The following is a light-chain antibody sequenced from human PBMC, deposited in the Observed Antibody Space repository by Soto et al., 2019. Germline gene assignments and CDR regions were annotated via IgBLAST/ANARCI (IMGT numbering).Light chain of an antibody. Sequence: EIVMTQSPATLSVSPGERATLSCRASQSVSSNLAWYQQKPGQAPRLLIYGASTRATGIPAKFSGSGSGTEFTLTASSLQPEDFAVYYCQQYNNWPFTFGPGTKVDIK. CDR3: QQYNNWPFT. CDR1: QSVSSN. J-gene: IGKJ3*01. V-gene: IGKV3-15*01. CDR2: GAS.